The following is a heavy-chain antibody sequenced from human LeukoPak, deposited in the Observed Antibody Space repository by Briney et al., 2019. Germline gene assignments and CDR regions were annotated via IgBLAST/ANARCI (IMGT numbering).Heavy chain of an antibody. CDR2: INTNTGNP. D-gene: IGHD3-10*01. CDR1: GYTFTSYA. V-gene: IGHV7-4-1*02. Sequence: GASVKVSCKASGYTFTSYAMNWVRPAPGQGLEWMGWINTNTGNPTYAQGFTGRFVFSLDTSVNTAYLQISSLKAEDTAVYYCAREEVHYYYYGMDVWGQGTTVTVSS. J-gene: IGHJ6*02. CDR3: AREEVHYYYYGMDV.